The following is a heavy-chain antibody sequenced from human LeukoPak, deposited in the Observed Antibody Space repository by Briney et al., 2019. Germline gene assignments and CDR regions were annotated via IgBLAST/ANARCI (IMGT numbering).Heavy chain of an antibody. D-gene: IGHD3-3*01. V-gene: IGHV3-23*01. J-gene: IGHJ6*03. CDR3: AKDPHYDFWSGARMDV. Sequence: SGGSLRLSCAASGFTFSSYAMSWVRQAPGKGLEWASTISGIGGSTYYADPVKGRFTISRDNSKNTLYLQMNSLRAEDTAVYYCAKDPHYDFWSGARMDVWGKGTTVTVSS. CDR1: GFTFSSYA. CDR2: ISGIGGST.